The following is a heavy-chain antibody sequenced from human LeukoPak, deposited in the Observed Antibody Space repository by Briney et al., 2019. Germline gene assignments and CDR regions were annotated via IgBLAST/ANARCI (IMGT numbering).Heavy chain of an antibody. CDR3: ARKYRYDFWSGYYTRSGAFDI. D-gene: IGHD3-3*01. J-gene: IGHJ3*02. CDR1: GGSFSGYY. Sequence: SETLSPTCAVYGGSFSGYYWSWIRQPPRKGLEWIGEINHSGSTNYNPSLKSRVTISVDTSKNQFSLKLSSVTAADTAVYYCARKYRYDFWSGYYTRSGAFDIWGQGTMVTVSS. V-gene: IGHV4-34*01. CDR2: INHSGST.